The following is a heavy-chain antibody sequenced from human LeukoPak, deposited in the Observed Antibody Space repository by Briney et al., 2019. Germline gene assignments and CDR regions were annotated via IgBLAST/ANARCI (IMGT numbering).Heavy chain of an antibody. CDR1: GYSFTSYW. CDR3: ARGKFYCSSTSCFPSWFDP. J-gene: IGHJ5*02. V-gene: IGHV5-51*01. D-gene: IGHD2-2*01. Sequence: GESLKISCKGSGYSFTSYWIGWVRQMPGKGLEWMGIIYPGDSDTRYSPSFQGQVTISADKSISTAYLQWSSLKASDTAMYYCARGKFYCSSTSCFPSWFDPWGQGTLVTVSS. CDR2: IYPGDSDT.